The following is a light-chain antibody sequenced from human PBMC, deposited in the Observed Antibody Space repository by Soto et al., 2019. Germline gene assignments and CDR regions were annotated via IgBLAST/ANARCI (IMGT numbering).Light chain of an antibody. J-gene: IGLJ1*01. V-gene: IGLV1-40*01. CDR2: DNN. CDR3: QSYATSLNGLYV. Sequence: QLVLTQPPSVSGAPGQRVTIFCTGSSSNIGAPYNVHWYQQLPGAAPKLLIFDNNNRASGVPDRFSGSKSGTSASLAITGLQAEDEADYYCQSYATSLNGLYVFGTGTKVTVL. CDR1: SSNIGAPYN.